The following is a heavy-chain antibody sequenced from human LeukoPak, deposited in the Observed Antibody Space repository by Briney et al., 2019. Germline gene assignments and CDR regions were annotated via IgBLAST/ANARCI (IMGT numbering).Heavy chain of an antibody. J-gene: IGHJ4*02. V-gene: IGHV1-2*02. CDR3: ARDRFPSIAAAPDY. D-gene: IGHD6-13*01. Sequence: ASVKVSCKASGYTFTGYYMHWVRRAPGQGLEWMGWINPNSGGTNYAQKFQGRVTMTRDTSISTAYMELSRLRSDDTAVYYCARDRFPSIAAAPDYWGQGTLVTVSS. CDR1: GYTFTGYY. CDR2: INPNSGGT.